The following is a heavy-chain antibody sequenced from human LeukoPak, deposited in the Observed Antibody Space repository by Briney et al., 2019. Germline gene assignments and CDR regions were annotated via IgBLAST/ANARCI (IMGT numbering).Heavy chain of an antibody. V-gene: IGHV3-30*02. CDR2: IRYDGSNK. CDR1: GFTFSSYG. CDR3: ARGHSSGWYGWDYYYYYMDV. D-gene: IGHD6-19*01. Sequence: GGSLRLSCAASGFTFSSYGMHWVRQAPGKGLEWVAFIRYDGSNKYYADSVKGRFTISRDNSKNTLYLQMNSLRAEDTAVYYCARGHSSGWYGWDYYYYYMDVWGKGTTVTVSS. J-gene: IGHJ6*03.